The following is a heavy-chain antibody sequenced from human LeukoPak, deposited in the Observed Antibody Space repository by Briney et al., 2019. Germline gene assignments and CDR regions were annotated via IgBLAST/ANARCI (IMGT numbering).Heavy chain of an antibody. CDR3: ARDEANAFDI. CDR2: ISGSGSSI. Sequence: PGGSLRLSCAASGFTFRRYSMNWVRQAPGKGLEWVSHISGSGSSIYYADSVKGRFTISRDNAKNSMYLQMNSLRDEDMAVYYCARDEANAFDIWGQGTMVTVSS. V-gene: IGHV3-48*02. J-gene: IGHJ3*02. CDR1: GFTFRRYS.